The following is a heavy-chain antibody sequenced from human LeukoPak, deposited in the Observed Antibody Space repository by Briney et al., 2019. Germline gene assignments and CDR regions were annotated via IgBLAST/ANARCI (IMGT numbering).Heavy chain of an antibody. J-gene: IGHJ6*03. V-gene: IGHV5-51*01. Sequence: AGESLKISCKGSGYSFTSYWIGWVRQMPGKGLEWMGIIYPGDSHIRYSPSFQGQVTISAGKSISTAYLQWSSLKASDPAMYYCARISVHYYYMDVWGKGTTVTVSS. CDR3: ARISVHYYYMDV. D-gene: IGHD5/OR15-5a*01. CDR1: GYSFTSYW. CDR2: IYPGDSHI.